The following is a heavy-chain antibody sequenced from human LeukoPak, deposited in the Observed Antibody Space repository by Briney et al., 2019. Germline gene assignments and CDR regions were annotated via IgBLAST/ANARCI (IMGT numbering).Heavy chain of an antibody. V-gene: IGHV4-4*07. D-gene: IGHD1-1*01. CDR2: IYSNGNT. Sequence: ETLSLTCTVSGGSITGHYWNWIRQPAEKGLEWIGRIYSNGNTNYNIFLRSRVTMSLDTSKNQFSLNLTSVTAADTAVYYCARDTVIQPSIHNWFDSWGQGALVTVSS. J-gene: IGHJ5*01. CDR1: GGSITGHY. CDR3: ARDTVIQPSIHNWFDS.